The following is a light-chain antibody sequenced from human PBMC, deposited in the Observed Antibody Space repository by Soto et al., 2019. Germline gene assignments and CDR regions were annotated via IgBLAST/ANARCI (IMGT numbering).Light chain of an antibody. V-gene: IGLV2-14*01. CDR1: SSDVGGYNY. J-gene: IGLJ2*01. CDR3: SSYTSSSVVV. CDR2: DVS. Sequence: QSALTQPASVSGSPGQSITISCTGTSSDVGGYNYVSWYQQHPGKAPKLMIYDVSNRPSGVSNRFSGSKSGNTASLTISGFQAEDEADYYCSSYTSSSVVVFGGGTKVTVL.